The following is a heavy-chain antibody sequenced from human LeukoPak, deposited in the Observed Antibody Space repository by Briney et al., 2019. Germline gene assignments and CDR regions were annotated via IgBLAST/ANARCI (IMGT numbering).Heavy chain of an antibody. J-gene: IGHJ4*02. CDR1: GYIFTSYW. CDR2: IYPGDSDT. V-gene: IGHV5-51*01. D-gene: IGHD6-13*01. CDR3: ARMGRPNQSIAAVAPPPFDY. Sequence: GESLKISCKGSGYIFTSYWIGWVRRMPGKGLEWMGIIYPGDSDTRYSPSFQGQVTISADKSISTAYLQWSSLKASDTAMYYCARMGRPNQSIAAVAPPPFDYWGQGTLVTISS.